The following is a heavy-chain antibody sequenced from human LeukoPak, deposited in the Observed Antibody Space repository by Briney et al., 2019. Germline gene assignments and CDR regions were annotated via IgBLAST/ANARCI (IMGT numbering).Heavy chain of an antibody. D-gene: IGHD3-3*01. CDR1: GYTFTGYD. CDR3: ATILLSKKRYYDFWTSAFDF. Sequence: ASVKVSCKTSGYTFTGYDINWVRQAAGQGFEWMGWMHPNSGDTGYAHNLQGRITITRDSSTATVFMELSSLRSEDTAVYYCATILLSKKRYYDFWTSAFDFWGQGTLVTVSS. CDR2: MHPNSGDT. J-gene: IGHJ3*01. V-gene: IGHV1-8*01.